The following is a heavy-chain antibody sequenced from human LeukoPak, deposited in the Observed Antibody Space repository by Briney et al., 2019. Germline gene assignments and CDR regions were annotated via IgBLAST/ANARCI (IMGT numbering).Heavy chain of an antibody. J-gene: IGHJ4*02. D-gene: IGHD6-13*01. Sequence: ASVKVSCKASGYTFTGDYMHWVRQAPGQGLEWMGWINPNSGGTKYAQKFQGRVTMTRDTSISTAYMELTSLRSDDTAVYYYARDLWEGSNSWIPYWGQGTLVTVSS. CDR1: GYTFTGDY. CDR2: INPNSGGT. V-gene: IGHV1-2*02. CDR3: ARDLWEGSNSWIPY.